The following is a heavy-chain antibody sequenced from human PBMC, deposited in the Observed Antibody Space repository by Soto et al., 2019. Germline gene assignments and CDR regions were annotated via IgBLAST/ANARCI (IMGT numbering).Heavy chain of an antibody. Sequence: SETLSLTCTVSGDSITASYSNWAWIRQPPGKGLELIGTFYYSGTTSQNPPLRSRITISGDTSRNQFSLNLRSVTAADSGVYYCAKLVRDDVRRSDLDHWGQGTLVTVSS. V-gene: IGHV4-39*01. J-gene: IGHJ4*02. D-gene: IGHD3-10*02. CDR2: FYYSGTT. CDR3: AKLVRDDVRRSDLDH. CDR1: GDSITASYSN.